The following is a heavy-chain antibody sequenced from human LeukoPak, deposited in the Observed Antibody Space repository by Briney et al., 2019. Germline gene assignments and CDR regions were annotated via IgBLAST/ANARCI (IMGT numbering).Heavy chain of an antibody. CDR3: ARERDGRFFDY. V-gene: IGHV3-7*01. J-gene: IGHJ4*01. CDR1: GLTFRSFW. Sequence: GGSLRLSCTVSGLTFRSFWMSWVRQAPGKGLEWVANINQEGTERYFVDSVRGRFTIPRDNAKNSLHLQMNTLTAEDTAVYYCARERDGRFFDYWGHGTLVTVSS. D-gene: IGHD5-24*01. CDR2: INQEGTER.